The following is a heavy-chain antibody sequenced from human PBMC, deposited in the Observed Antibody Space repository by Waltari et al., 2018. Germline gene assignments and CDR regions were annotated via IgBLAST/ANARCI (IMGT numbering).Heavy chain of an antibody. CDR1: GYTFTGYY. CDR3: ARDRAYSGSLTNDY. D-gene: IGHD1-26*01. Sequence: VQSGAEVKKPGASVKVSCKASGYTFTGYYMHWVRQAPGQGLEWMGRINPNSGGTNYAQKFQGRVTMTRDTSISTAYMELSRLRSDDTAVYYCARDRAYSGSLTNDYWGQGTLVTVSS. V-gene: IGHV1-2*06. CDR2: INPNSGGT. J-gene: IGHJ4*02.